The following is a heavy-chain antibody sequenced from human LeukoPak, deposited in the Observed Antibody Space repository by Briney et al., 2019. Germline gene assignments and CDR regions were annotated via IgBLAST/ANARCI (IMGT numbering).Heavy chain of an antibody. CDR2: INAGDSDT. CDR1: EYSFTNSW. J-gene: IGHJ4*02. D-gene: IGHD3-22*01. V-gene: IGHV5-51*01. CDR3: ARHLDNSGYPFDY. Sequence: GESLKISCKGSEYSFTNSWIGWVRQKPGEGLELMGIINAGDSDTRYSPSFQGQVTIPADKSIFTAYLQWTGLRASDTAMYYCARHLDNSGYPFDYWGQGTLVTVSS.